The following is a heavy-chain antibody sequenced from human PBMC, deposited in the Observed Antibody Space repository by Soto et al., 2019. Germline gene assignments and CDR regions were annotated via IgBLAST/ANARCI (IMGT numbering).Heavy chain of an antibody. CDR3: ARDVRATYDFWSVDWFDP. V-gene: IGHV1-18*01. Sequence: QVQLVQSGAEVKKPGASVKVSCKASGYTFINYGISWVRQAPGQGREWMGWISAYNGNTNYAQKLQGRVTMTTDTSTSTAYMELRSLRSDDTAVYYCARDVRATYDFWSVDWFDPWGQGTLVTVSS. D-gene: IGHD3-3*01. CDR1: GYTFINYG. J-gene: IGHJ5*02. CDR2: ISAYNGNT.